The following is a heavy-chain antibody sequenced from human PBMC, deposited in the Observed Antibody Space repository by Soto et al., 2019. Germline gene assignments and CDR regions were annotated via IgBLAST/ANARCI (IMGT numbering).Heavy chain of an antibody. CDR2: IYYSGST. J-gene: IGHJ6*02. CDR3: ARDGRGQYYYYGMDV. Sequence: SETLSLTCTVSGGSVSSGSYYWSWIRQPPGKGLEWIGYIYYSGSTNYNPSLKSRVTISVDTSKNQFSLKLSSVTAADTAVYYCARDGRGQYYYYGMDVWGQGTTVTVSS. D-gene: IGHD1-26*01. V-gene: IGHV4-61*01. CDR1: GGSVSSGSYY.